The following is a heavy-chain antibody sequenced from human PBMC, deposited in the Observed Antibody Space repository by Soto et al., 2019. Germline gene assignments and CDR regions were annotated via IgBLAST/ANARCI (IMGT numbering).Heavy chain of an antibody. CDR1: GFVFSRFG. CDR2: IWYDGENK. D-gene: IGHD6-13*01. CDR3: VRDDWTAAAGPYYHYALDV. J-gene: IGHJ6*02. V-gene: IGHV3-33*08. Sequence: QVQLVESGGGVVQPGESLRLACEGSGFVFSRFGMHWVRQAPGKGLEWVAVIWYDGENKYYGDSVKGRFTISRDNSKKTVYLQMSRLGVDDTAVYYCVRDDWTAAAGPYYHYALDVWGQGTTVTVSS.